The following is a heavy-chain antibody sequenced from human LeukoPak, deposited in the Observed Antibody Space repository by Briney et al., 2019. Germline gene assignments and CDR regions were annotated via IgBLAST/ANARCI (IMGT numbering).Heavy chain of an antibody. Sequence: PGGSLRLSCAASGFTFSSYWMSWVRQAPGKGLEWVANIKQDGSEKYYVDSVKGRFTISRDNAKNSLYLQMNSLRAEDTAVYYCGRVKRGYYYNFSLPPHYWGQGTLVTVSS. CDR1: GFTFSSYW. V-gene: IGHV3-7*01. CDR3: GRVKRGYYYNFSLPPHY. J-gene: IGHJ4*02. CDR2: IKQDGSEK. D-gene: IGHD3-22*01.